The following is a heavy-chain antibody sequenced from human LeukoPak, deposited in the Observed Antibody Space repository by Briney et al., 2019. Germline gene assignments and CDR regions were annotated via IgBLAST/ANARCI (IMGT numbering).Heavy chain of an antibody. V-gene: IGHV1-69*01. CDR1: GGTFSSYA. J-gene: IGHJ4*02. Sequence: SVKVSCKASGGTFSSYAISWVRQAPGQGLEWMGGIIPIFGTANYAQKFQGRVTITADESTSTAYMELSSLRSEDTAVYYCANARSATVSTPFDYWGQGTLVTVSS. CDR2: IIPIFGTA. D-gene: IGHD4-11*01. CDR3: ANARSATVSTPFDY.